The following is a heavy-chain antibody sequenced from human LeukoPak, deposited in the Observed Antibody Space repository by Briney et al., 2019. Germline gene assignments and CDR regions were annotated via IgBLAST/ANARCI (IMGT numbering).Heavy chain of an antibody. CDR1: GGSISSGGYY. CDR3: ARGDYKPDY. Sequence: SETLSLTCTVSGGSISSGGYYWSWIRQPPGKGLEWIGHIYYSGSTNYNPSLKSRVTISVDTSKNQFSLKLSSVTAADTAVYYCARGDYKPDYWGQGTLVTVSS. V-gene: IGHV4-61*08. J-gene: IGHJ4*02. CDR2: IYYSGST. D-gene: IGHD4-11*01.